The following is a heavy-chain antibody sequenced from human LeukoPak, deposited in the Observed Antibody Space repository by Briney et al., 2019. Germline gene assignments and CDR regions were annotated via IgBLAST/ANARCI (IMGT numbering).Heavy chain of an antibody. D-gene: IGHD3-3*01. CDR1: VYTFTGYY. J-gene: IGHJ4*02. CDR3: ARVFTGFLRNYYFDY. V-gene: IGHV1-2*02. Sequence: ASVKLSCKASVYTFTGYYMHWVRQAPGQGLEWMGWINPNSGGTNYAQKFQGRVTMTRDTSISTAYMELSRLRSDDTAVYYCARVFTGFLRNYYFDYWGQGTLVTVSS. CDR2: INPNSGGT.